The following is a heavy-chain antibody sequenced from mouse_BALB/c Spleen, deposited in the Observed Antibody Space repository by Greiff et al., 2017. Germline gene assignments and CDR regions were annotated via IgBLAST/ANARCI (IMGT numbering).Heavy chain of an antibody. V-gene: IGHV5-6*01. J-gene: IGHJ2*01. D-gene: IGHD2-10*02. CDR3: AREGNLVCDY. CDR2: ISSGGSYT. CDR1: GFTFSSYG. Sequence: EVKLVESGGDLVKPGGSLKLSCAASGFTFSSYGMSWVRQTPDKRLEWVATISSGGSYTYYPDSVKGRFTISRDNAKNTLYLQMSSLKSEDTAMYYCAREGNLVCDYWGQGTTLTVSS.